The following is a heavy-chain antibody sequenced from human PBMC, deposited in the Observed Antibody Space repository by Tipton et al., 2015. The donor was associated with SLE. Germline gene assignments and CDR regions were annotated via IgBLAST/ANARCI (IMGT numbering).Heavy chain of an antibody. CDR1: GGSISSHY. CDR2: IYYSGST. J-gene: IGHJ4*02. Sequence: TLSLTCTVSGGSISSHYWSWIRQPPGKGLEWIGYIYYSGSTNYNPSLKSRVTISVDTSKNQFSLKLSSVTAADTAVYYCARDTYSSSWYGGGYFDYWGQGTLVTVSS. D-gene: IGHD6-13*01. CDR3: ARDTYSSSWYGGGYFDY. V-gene: IGHV4-59*11.